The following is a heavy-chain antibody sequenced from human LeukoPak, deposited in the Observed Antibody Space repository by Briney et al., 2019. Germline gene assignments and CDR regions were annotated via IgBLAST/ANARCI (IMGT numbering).Heavy chain of an antibody. D-gene: IGHD3-22*01. J-gene: IGHJ5*02. V-gene: IGHV4-59*01. CDR3: ARVFDDYYDSSADPPLWFDP. Sequence: SETLSLTCTVSGGSISSYFWSWIRQPPGMGLEWIGYVYYSGSPNYNPSLKSRVTISVDTSKNQFSLRLRSVTAADTAVYYRARVFDDYYDSSADPPLWFDPWGQGTLVTVSS. CDR1: GGSISSYF. CDR2: VYYSGSP.